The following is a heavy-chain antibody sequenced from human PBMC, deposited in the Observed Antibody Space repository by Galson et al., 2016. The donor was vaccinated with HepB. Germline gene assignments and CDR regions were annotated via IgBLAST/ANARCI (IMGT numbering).Heavy chain of an antibody. Sequence: SLRLSCAASGFTSTSRAMHWFRQAPGRGLEWVAVISYDGRKIFYADSVRGRFSISRDNSKNTLFLQMNSLRAEDTAVYYCTKTGSGWYFDYWGQGTLVTVSS. J-gene: IGHJ4*02. CDR2: ISYDGRKI. D-gene: IGHD6-19*01. CDR1: GFTSTSRA. V-gene: IGHV3-30-3*02. CDR3: TKTGSGWYFDY.